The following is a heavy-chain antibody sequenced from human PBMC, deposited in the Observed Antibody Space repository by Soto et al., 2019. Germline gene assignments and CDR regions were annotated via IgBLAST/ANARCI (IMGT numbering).Heavy chain of an antibody. CDR3: ASAIAAGTTTIVLYYGMDV. J-gene: IGHJ6*02. CDR1: GFTFSSYA. D-gene: IGHD6-13*01. CDR2: ISYDGSNK. V-gene: IGHV3-30-3*01. Sequence: QVQLVESGGGVVQPGRSLRLSCAASGFTFSSYAMHWVRQAPGKGLEWVAVISYDGSNKYYADSVKGRFTISRDNSKNTLYLQMNSLRAEDTAVYYCASAIAAGTTTIVLYYGMDVWGQGTTVTVSS.